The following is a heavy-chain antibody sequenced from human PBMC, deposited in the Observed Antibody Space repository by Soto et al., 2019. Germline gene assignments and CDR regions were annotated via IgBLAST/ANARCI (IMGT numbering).Heavy chain of an antibody. D-gene: IGHD5-12*01. CDR1: GGSISSSNW. Sequence: SETLSLTCAVSGGSISSSNWWSWVRQPPGKGLEWIGEIYHSGSTNYNPSLKSRVTISVDMSEKRSSLILTSVTAADTAVYWCARDPVDGYAFFDNWGQGALVTVSS. CDR2: IYHSGST. J-gene: IGHJ5*02. CDR3: ARDPVDGYAFFDN. V-gene: IGHV4-4*01.